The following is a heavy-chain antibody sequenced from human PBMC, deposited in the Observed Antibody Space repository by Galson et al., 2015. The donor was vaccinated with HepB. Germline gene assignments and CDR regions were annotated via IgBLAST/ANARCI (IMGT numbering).Heavy chain of an antibody. D-gene: IGHD2-15*01. V-gene: IGHV1-18*01. J-gene: IGHJ5*02. CDR1: GYTFSTYS. Sequence: SCKASGYTFSTYSITWVRQAPGQGLEWMGWISPDNCETEYARNLQGRVTMTTDRFTSTAYMELRALRSDDTAVYYCARGAHVGVGGGSQNNWFDPWGQGTLVTVSS. CDR2: ISPDNCET. CDR3: ARGAHVGVGGGSQNNWFDP.